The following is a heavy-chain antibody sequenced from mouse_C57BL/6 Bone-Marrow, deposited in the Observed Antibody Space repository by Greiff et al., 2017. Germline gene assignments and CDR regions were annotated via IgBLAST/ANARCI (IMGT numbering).Heavy chain of an antibody. D-gene: IGHD1-1*02. J-gene: IGHJ1*03. CDR1: GFTFSSYA. Sequence: EVMLVESGGGLVKPGGSLKLSCAASGFTFSSYAMSWVRQTPEKRLEWVATISDGGSYTYYPDNVKGRFTISRDNAKNNLYLQMSNLKSEDTAMYYCARDRVDYFDVWGTGTTVTASS. CDR3: ARDRVDYFDV. CDR2: ISDGGSYT. V-gene: IGHV5-4*01.